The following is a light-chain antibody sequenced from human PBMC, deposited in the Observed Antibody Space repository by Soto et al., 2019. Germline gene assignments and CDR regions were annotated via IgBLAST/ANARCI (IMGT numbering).Light chain of an antibody. CDR3: QQYNNWPPPLT. J-gene: IGKJ4*01. CDR1: QSVSSN. CDR2: GAS. V-gene: IGKV3-15*01. Sequence: EIVMTQSPATLSVSPGERATLSCRASQSVSSNLAWYQQKPGQAPRLLIYGASTRATGIPARFSGSGSGTAFTLTISSLPSEDFAVYYCQQYNNWPPPLTFGGGTKVEIK.